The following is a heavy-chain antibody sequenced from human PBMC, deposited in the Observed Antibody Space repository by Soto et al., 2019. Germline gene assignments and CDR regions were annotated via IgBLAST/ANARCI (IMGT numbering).Heavy chain of an antibody. V-gene: IGHV3-23*01. D-gene: IGHD5-12*01. J-gene: IGHJ6*02. CDR3: VKDRVPGAYGHYYGMDV. Sequence: GGSLRLSCVGSEFTFSMTWVRQAPGKGLEWVSMISNDGSSTYYADSVKGRFTISRDNSKKILYLQMNSLRAEDTAVYYCVKDRVPGAYGHYYGMDVWGQGTTVTVSS. CDR2: ISNDGSST. CDR1: EFTFS.